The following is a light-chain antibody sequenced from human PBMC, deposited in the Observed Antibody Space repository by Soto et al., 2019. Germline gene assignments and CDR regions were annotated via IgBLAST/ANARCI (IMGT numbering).Light chain of an antibody. CDR3: QQYNSYRGT. CDR2: DAS. CDR1: HSIGTW. Sequence: DIQMTQSPSALSASLGDRVTITCRASHSIGTWLAWYQQRPGKAPKLLIYDASSLGSGVPSRFSGGGSGTEFTLTISSLQPDDFGTYYCQQYNSYRGTFGQGTKLEIK. V-gene: IGKV1-5*01. J-gene: IGKJ2*02.